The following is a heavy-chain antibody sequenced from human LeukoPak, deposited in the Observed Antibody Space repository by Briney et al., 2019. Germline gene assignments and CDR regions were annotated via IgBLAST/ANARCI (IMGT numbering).Heavy chain of an antibody. D-gene: IGHD3-22*01. J-gene: IGHJ4*02. Sequence: GGSLRLSCVASGFPFGSYWMTWVRQAPGKGLEWVANIKQDGSNKYYADSVKGRFTISRDNSKNTLYLQMNSLRAEDTAVYYCARDFSDSSGYYLYYFDYWGQGTLVTVSS. CDR3: ARDFSDSSGYYLYYFDY. CDR1: GFPFGSYW. CDR2: IKQDGSNK. V-gene: IGHV3-30-3*01.